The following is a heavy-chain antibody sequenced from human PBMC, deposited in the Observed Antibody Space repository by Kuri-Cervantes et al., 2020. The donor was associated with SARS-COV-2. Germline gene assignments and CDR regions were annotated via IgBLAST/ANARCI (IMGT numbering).Heavy chain of an antibody. J-gene: IGHJ3*02. Sequence: GSLRLSCAASGFTVSSNYMSWVRQAPGKGLEWVSVIYSGGSTYYADSVKGRFTIPRDNSKNTLYLQMNSLRAEDTAVYYCARARGPDAFDIWGQGTMVTVSS. V-gene: IGHV3-53*01. CDR1: GFTVSSNY. CDR3: ARARGPDAFDI. CDR2: IYSGGST.